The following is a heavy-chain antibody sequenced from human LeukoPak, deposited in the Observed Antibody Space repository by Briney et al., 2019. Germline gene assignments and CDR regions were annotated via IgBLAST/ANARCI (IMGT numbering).Heavy chain of an antibody. CDR2: INPNSGGT. Sequence: ASVNVSCTASAYTFTLYYMHWVRQAPGQGLEGMGWINPNSGGTNYAQKFQGRVTMTRDTSIRTAYMELSRLRSDDTAVYYCARDKFGYYGSGSYYKCLDYWGQGTLVTVSS. CDR1: AYTFTLYY. D-gene: IGHD3-10*01. V-gene: IGHV1-2*02. J-gene: IGHJ4*02. CDR3: ARDKFGYYGSGSYYKCLDY.